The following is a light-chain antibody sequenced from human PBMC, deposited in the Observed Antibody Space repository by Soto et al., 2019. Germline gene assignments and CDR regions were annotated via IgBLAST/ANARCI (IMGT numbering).Light chain of an antibody. V-gene: IGKV1-27*01. Sequence: DIQMTQSPSSLSASVGDRVTITCRASQGISNYLAWYQQKPGKVPKLLIYSASTLQLGAPSRFSGSGSGTDFTLTISSLQPEEVATYYCQKHNSAPFTFGPGTKVDIK. CDR2: SAS. J-gene: IGKJ3*01. CDR1: QGISNY. CDR3: QKHNSAPFT.